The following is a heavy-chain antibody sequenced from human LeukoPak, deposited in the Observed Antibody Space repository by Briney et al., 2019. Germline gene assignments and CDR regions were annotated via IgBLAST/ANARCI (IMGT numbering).Heavy chain of an antibody. CDR2: ISAYNGNT. D-gene: IGHD2-2*01. J-gene: IGHJ5*02. CDR3: ARDHRGGYCSSTSCYWFDP. CDR1: GYTFTSYG. Sequence: ASVKVSCKASGYTFTSYGISWARQAPGQGLEWMGWISAYNGNTNYAQKLQGRVTMTTDTSTSTAYMELRSLRSDDTAVYYCARDHRGGYCSSTSCYWFDPWGQGTLVTVSS. V-gene: IGHV1-18*01.